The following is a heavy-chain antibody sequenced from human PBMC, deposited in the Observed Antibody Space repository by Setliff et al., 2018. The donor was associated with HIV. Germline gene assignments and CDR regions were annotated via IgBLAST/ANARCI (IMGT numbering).Heavy chain of an antibody. CDR2: INHSGST. CDR3: ARRDYDYVWGSDRYPFDY. Sequence: SETLSLTCAVYGGSFSGYYWSWIRHPPGKGLEWIGEINHSGSTNYSPSLKSRVTISVDTSKNHFFLELTSVTAADTAVYYCARRDYDYVWGSDRYPFDYWGQGTLVTVSS. V-gene: IGHV4-34*01. J-gene: IGHJ4*02. CDR1: GGSFSGYY. D-gene: IGHD3-16*02.